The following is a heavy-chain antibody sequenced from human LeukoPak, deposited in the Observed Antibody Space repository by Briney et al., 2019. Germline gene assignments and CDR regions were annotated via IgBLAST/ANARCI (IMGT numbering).Heavy chain of an antibody. Sequence: PRGSLKLSCAASGFTFSKYAIHWVRQAPGKGLEWVALISHRENNQNYADSVKGRFTTSRDTSKSMVYLQLNNLRTEDTAVYYCAKERTPYDYGAEFEYWGQGTLVTVSS. CDR3: AKERTPYDYGAEFEY. CDR2: ISHRENNQ. D-gene: IGHD3-16*01. V-gene: IGHV3-30*18. CDR1: GFTFSKYA. J-gene: IGHJ4*02.